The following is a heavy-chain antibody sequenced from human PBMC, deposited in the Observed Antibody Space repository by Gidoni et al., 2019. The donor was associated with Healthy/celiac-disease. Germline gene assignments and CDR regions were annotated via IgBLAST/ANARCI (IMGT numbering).Heavy chain of an antibody. D-gene: IGHD3-22*01. V-gene: IGHV3-23*01. CDR2: ISGSGGST. J-gene: IGHJ3*02. Sequence: EVQLLESGGGLVQPGGSLRLSCAASGFTFSSYAMSWVRQAPGKGLEGVSAISGSGGSTYYADSVKGRFTISRDNSKNTLYLQMNSLRAEDTAVYYCANTITMIVVFDAFDIWGQGTMVTVSS. CDR1: GFTFSSYA. CDR3: ANTITMIVVFDAFDI.